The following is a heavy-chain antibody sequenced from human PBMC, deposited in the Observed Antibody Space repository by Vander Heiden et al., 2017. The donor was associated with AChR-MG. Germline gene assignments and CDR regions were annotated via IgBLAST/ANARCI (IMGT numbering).Heavy chain of an antibody. Sequence: QVQLVQSGAEVKKPGSSVKVSCQASGGTFSSYAISWLRQAPGQGLEWMGGIIPIFGTANYAQKFQGRVTITADESTSTAYMELSSLRSEDTAVYYCARGVPAAIGWAKPPFYYYYGMDVWGQGTTVTVSS. CDR2: IIPIFGTA. CDR1: GGTFSSYA. J-gene: IGHJ6*02. D-gene: IGHD2-2*01. V-gene: IGHV1-69*01. CDR3: ARGVPAAIGWAKPPFYYYYGMDV.